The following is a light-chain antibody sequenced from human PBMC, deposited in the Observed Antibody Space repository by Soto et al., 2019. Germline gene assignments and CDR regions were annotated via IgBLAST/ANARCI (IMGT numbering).Light chain of an antibody. CDR3: SSYTSSTTLV. J-gene: IGLJ1*01. Sequence: QSALTQPASVSGSPGQSITISCPGTSSDVGGYNYVSWYQQHPGKAPKLMIYEVSNRPSGVSNRFSGSKSGNTASLTISGLQAEDEADYYCSSYTSSTTLVFGIGTKLTVL. V-gene: IGLV2-14*01. CDR1: SSDVGGYNY. CDR2: EVS.